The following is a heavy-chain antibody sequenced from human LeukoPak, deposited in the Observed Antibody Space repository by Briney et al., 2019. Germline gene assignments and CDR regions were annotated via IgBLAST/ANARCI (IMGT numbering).Heavy chain of an antibody. Sequence: GGSLRLSCAASGFTFSSYSMNWVRQAPGKGLEWVSSINSDSSLMYYAESVKGRFTISRDNSRNSLYLQMNSLRSEDTALYYCAKDIRERGYAAFWGQGTLVIVSS. J-gene: IGHJ4*02. CDR3: AKDIRERGYAAF. CDR2: INSDSSLM. D-gene: IGHD3-22*01. CDR1: GFTFSSYS. V-gene: IGHV3-21*04.